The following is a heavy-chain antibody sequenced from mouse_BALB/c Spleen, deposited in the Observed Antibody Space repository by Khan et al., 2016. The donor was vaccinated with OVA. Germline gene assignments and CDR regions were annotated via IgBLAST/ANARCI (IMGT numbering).Heavy chain of an antibody. CDR2: IWAGGST. J-gene: IGHJ2*01. CDR3: ARLEDI. V-gene: IGHV2-9*02. CDR1: GFSLTSYG. D-gene: IGHD1-3*01. Sequence: QVQLKQSGPGLVAPSQSLSITCTVSGFSLTSYGVHWVRQPLGKGLEWLGVIWAGGSTNYNSAFMSRLSISKDNSKSQVFLKMNSFQTDDTAMYYCARLEDIWGQGTTLTVSS.